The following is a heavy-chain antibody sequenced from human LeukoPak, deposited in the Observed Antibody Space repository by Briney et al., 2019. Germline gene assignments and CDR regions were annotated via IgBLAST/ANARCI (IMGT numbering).Heavy chain of an antibody. V-gene: IGHV4-39*01. CDR3: ARRSDSGSDDGEDYFDY. D-gene: IGHD1-26*01. CDR1: GGSINSGTFY. Sequence: PSESLSLTCTVSGGSINSGTFYWGWIRQPPGKGLEWIGSMYYDGSSYYNPSLKSRVTTSVDTSKNQFSLKLTSVTAADTAVYFCARRSDSGSDDGEDYFDYWGQGTLVTVSS. J-gene: IGHJ4*02. CDR2: MYYDGSS.